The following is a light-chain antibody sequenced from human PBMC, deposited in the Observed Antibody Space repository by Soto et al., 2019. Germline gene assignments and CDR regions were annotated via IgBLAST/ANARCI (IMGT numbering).Light chain of an antibody. CDR2: LGS. CDR3: MQALQTPI. Sequence: DIVMTQSPLSLPVTPGEPASISCRSSQSLLHSNGYNYLDWYLQKPGQSPQLLIYLGSNRASGVTDRFTGSGSGTDFTLKISRVEDEDVGVYYCMQALQTPIFGGGTKVEI. J-gene: IGKJ4*01. CDR1: QSLLHSNGYNY. V-gene: IGKV2-28*01.